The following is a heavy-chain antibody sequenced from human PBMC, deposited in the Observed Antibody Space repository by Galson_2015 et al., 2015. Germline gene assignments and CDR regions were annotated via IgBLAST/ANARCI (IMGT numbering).Heavy chain of an antibody. CDR2: IGSGGDTT. Sequence: SLRLSCAASGFTLSSSAMSWVRQAPGKGLDWVSTIGSGGDTTYYADSVKGRFTISRDNSKNTLYLQMNSLRAEDTALYYCAKPSGRYRNNYFGSWGRGVLVTVSS. V-gene: IGHV3-23*01. D-gene: IGHD1-26*01. CDR1: GFTLSSSA. CDR3: AKPSGRYRNNYFGS. J-gene: IGHJ4*02.